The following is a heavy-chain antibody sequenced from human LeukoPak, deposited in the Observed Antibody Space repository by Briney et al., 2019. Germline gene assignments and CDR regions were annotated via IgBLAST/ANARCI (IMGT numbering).Heavy chain of an antibody. J-gene: IGHJ4*02. CDR3: ARDYLRPGGSGSRREAFDY. V-gene: IGHV3-21*01. CDR1: GFTFSSYS. CDR2: ISSSRSYI. Sequence: GGSLRPSCAASGFTFSSYSMSWVRQAPGKGLEWVSSISSSRSYIYSADSVKGRFTISRDNAKSSLYLQMNSLRAEDTAVYYCARDYLRPGGSGSRREAFDYWGQGTLVTVSS. D-gene: IGHD3-10*01.